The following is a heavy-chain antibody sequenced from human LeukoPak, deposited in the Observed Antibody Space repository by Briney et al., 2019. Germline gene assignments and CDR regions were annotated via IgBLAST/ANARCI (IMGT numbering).Heavy chain of an antibody. CDR1: GYTFTSNY. CDR2: ISPSGGST. J-gene: IGHJ4*02. V-gene: IGHV1-46*01. CDR3: ARVVGWGARYFDY. D-gene: IGHD2-15*01. Sequence: ASVKVSCKAFGYTFTSNYMHWVRQAPGQGPEWMGVISPSGGSTTYAQKFQGRVTITADKSTSTAYMELSSLRSEDTAVYYCARVVGWGARYFDYWGQGTLVTVSS.